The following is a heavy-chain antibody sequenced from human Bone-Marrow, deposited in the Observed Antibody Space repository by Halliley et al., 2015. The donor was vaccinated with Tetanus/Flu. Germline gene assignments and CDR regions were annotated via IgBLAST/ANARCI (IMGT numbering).Heavy chain of an antibody. J-gene: IGHJ4*02. CDR3: AREGAGLDF. Sequence: RDGVANINYDGSERNYVDSVRGRFTISRDNTQNSLYLEMNSLRGEDTAVYYCAREGAGLDFWGQGTLVTVSS. CDR2: INYDGSER. V-gene: IGHV3-7*04.